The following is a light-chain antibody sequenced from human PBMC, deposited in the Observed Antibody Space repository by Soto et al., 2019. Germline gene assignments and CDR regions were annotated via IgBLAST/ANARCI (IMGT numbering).Light chain of an antibody. CDR2: EVS. CDR1: SSDIGGSNY. CDR3: RSYTSSSTLYV. J-gene: IGLJ1*01. Sequence: QSALTQPASVSGSPGQSITISCTGTSSDIGGSNYVSWYQQHPGKAPKLMIYEVSNRPSGISNRFSGSKSGNTASLTISGIQAEDEADYYCRSYTSSSTLYVFGTGTKLTVL. V-gene: IGLV2-14*01.